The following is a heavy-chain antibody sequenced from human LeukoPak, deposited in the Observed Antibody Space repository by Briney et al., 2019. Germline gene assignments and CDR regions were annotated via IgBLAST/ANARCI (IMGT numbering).Heavy chain of an antibody. CDR3: SKAPLGACAGAVCYYLDV. V-gene: IGHV3-23*01. D-gene: IGHD2-8*02. J-gene: IGHJ6*03. CDR2: DTSSTTST. Sequence: GGSLRLSCTASEFSISHYAMIWVRQAPGKGLEWVSADTSSTTSTYYASSVRGRFTISRDNSMNTLYLQMNSLRADDTAVYYCSKAPLGACAGAVCYYLDVWGKGTTVIVSS. CDR1: EFSISHYA.